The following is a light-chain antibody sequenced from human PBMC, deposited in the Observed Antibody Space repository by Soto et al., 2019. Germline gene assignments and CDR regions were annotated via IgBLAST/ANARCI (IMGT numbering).Light chain of an antibody. CDR3: SSYTSSSTWV. Sequence: QSALTQPASVSGSPGQSITISCTGTSSDGGGYNYVSWYQQHPGKAPKLMIYEVSNRPSGVSNRFSGSNSGTTASLTFSGLQAEDEDDYYCSSYTSSSTWVFGGGTKLTVL. V-gene: IGLV2-14*01. CDR2: EVS. CDR1: SSDGGGYNY. J-gene: IGLJ3*02.